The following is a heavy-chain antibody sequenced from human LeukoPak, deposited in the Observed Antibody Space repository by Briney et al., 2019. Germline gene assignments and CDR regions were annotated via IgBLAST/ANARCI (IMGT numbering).Heavy chain of an antibody. Sequence: ASVKVSCKASGYTFTGYYMHWVRQAPGQGLEWMGWINPNSGGTNYAQKFQGRVTMTRDTSISTAYMELSGLRSDDTAVYYCARDFLGGGDSSGPDYWGQGTLVTVSS. D-gene: IGHD3-22*01. CDR1: GYTFTGYY. V-gene: IGHV1-2*02. J-gene: IGHJ4*02. CDR3: ARDFLGGGDSSGPDY. CDR2: INPNSGGT.